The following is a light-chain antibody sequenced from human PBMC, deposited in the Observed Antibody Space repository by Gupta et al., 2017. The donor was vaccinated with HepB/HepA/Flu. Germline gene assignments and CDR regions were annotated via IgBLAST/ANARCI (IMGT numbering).Light chain of an antibody. J-gene: IGLJ2*01. V-gene: IGLV2-8*01. CDR2: EVT. Sequence: SALTQPPSASGSPGQSVTISCTGTSSDVGGYNYVSWYQQHPGKVPKLMIYEVTKRPSGVPDRFSGSKPGNTASLTVSGLQAEDEADYYCSSYVGTNTVIFGGGTKLTVL. CDR1: SSDVGGYNY. CDR3: SSYVGTNTVI.